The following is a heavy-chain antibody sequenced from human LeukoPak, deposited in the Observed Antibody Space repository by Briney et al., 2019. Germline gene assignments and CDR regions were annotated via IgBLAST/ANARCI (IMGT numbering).Heavy chain of an antibody. V-gene: IGHV4-39*07. J-gene: IGHJ4*02. D-gene: IGHD6-19*01. CDR1: GGSISSSSYY. CDR3: ARDSSGWYGY. Sequence: SETLSLTCTVSGGSISSSSYYWGWIRQPPGKGLEWIGSIYYCGSTYYNPSLKSRVTISVDTSKNQFSLKLSSVTAADTAVYYCARDSSGWYGYWGQGTLVTVSS. CDR2: IYYCGST.